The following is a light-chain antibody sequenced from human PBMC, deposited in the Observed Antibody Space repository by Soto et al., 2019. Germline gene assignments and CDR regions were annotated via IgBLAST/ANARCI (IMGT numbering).Light chain of an antibody. Sequence: ENLLTQSPGTLSLSQGEGATLSCRASQSVRNSLLAWYQQKPGQPPRLLIYDASNRATGVPARFSGSGSGTDFTLTISSLEPEDFAVYYCQQRTNWLTFGGGTKVDIK. CDR3: QQRTNWLT. V-gene: IGKV3-11*01. CDR2: DAS. J-gene: IGKJ4*01. CDR1: QSVRNSL.